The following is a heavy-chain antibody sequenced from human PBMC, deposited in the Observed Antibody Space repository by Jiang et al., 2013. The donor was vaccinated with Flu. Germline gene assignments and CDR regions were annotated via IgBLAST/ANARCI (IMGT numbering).Heavy chain of an antibody. Sequence: VQLVESGAEVKKPGASVRVSCKTSGYTFINFYFHWVRQVPGQGFEWMGWINPDSGDTKSAQKFQGRVTMTRDASISTAFMELSGPRSDDTAVYYCVRLYSFGYYYNYWGQGTLVTVSS. D-gene: IGHD5-12*01. CDR3: VRLYSFGYYYNY. CDR2: INPDSGDT. CDR1: GYTFINFY. J-gene: IGHJ4*02. V-gene: IGHV1-2*02.